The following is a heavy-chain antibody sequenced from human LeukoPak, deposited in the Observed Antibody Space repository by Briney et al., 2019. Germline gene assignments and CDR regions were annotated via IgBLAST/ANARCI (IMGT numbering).Heavy chain of an antibody. CDR2: IQFDGTNK. CDR1: GFTFSSYA. D-gene: IGHD6-19*01. Sequence: GGSLRLSCAASGFTFSSYAMHWVRQAPGKGLEWVTFIQFDGTNKYYADSVKGRFTISRGNSKNTLYLQMNSLRPEDTAVYYCARERGPIAVGNNWFDPWGQGTLVTVSS. V-gene: IGHV3-30*02. J-gene: IGHJ5*02. CDR3: ARERGPIAVGNNWFDP.